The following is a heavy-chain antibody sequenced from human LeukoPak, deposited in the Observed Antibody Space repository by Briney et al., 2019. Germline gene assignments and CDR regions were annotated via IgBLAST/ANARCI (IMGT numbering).Heavy chain of an antibody. J-gene: IGHJ5*02. CDR1: GGSISSYSYS. CDR2: TTYGGST. CDR3: ARTVDEMIRGVSEAYWFDP. D-gene: IGHD3-10*01. V-gene: IGHV4-39*07. Sequence: SETLSLTCAVSGGSISSYSYSWGWIRQPPGKGLEWVGSTTYGGSTYYSPSLKSRVSISIDTSKKEFSLRLRSVTAADTAVYYCARTVDEMIRGVSEAYWFDPWGQGTLVIVSA.